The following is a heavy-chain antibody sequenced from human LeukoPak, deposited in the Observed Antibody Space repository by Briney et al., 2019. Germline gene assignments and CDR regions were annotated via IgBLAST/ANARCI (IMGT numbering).Heavy chain of an antibody. CDR3: ARAPRL. V-gene: IGHV1-18*01. D-gene: IGHD3-16*01. Sequence: GASVKVSCKASGYTFSSYGISWVRQAPGQGLEWMGWISVYNGNTNYAQKFQGRVTVTRDTSISTAYMELSRLRSDDTAVYYCARAPRLWGQGTLVTVSS. J-gene: IGHJ4*02. CDR1: GYTFSSYG. CDR2: ISVYNGNT.